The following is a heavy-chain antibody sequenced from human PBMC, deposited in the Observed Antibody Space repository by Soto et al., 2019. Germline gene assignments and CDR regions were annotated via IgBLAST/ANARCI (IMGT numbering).Heavy chain of an antibody. V-gene: IGHV4-39*01. D-gene: IGHD4-4*01. CDR1: GGSISSSSYY. CDR3: ARHVGPTVTTSQGGSVGHGVRWFDP. J-gene: IGHJ5*02. CDR2: IYYSGST. Sequence: SETLSLTCTVSGGSISSSSYYWGWIRQPPGKGLEWIGSIYYSGSTYYNPSLKSRVTISVDTSKNQFSLKLSSVTAADTAVYYCARHVGPTVTTSQGGSVGHGVRWFDPWGQGTLVTVSS.